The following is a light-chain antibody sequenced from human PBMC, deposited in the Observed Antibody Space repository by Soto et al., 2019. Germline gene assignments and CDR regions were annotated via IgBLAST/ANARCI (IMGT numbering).Light chain of an antibody. V-gene: IGKV1-39*01. Sequence: DIQMTQSPSSLSASVGDRVTITCRASQSISSYLNWYQQKPGKAPKLLIYAASSLQSGVPSRFSGSGSGTDFTLTSSSLQPEDFATYYCQQSYSTLITFGQGTRLEI. CDR1: QSISSY. CDR2: AAS. CDR3: QQSYSTLIT. J-gene: IGKJ5*01.